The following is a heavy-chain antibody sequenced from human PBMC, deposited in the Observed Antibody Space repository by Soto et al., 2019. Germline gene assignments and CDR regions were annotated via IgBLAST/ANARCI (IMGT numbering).Heavy chain of an antibody. Sequence: QVQLVQSGPEVKKPGSSVKVSCKASGDTFNSYVITWVRQAPGQGLEWLGGIITAFGTTSYAQTFQDRLTITAHEAATTDHMALSSLTSDVTVMYYCTRSQGYNFGGSLDNWGQGALVNVSS. J-gene: IGHJ4*02. CDR3: TRSQGYNFGGSLDN. CDR2: IITAFGTT. CDR1: GDTFNSYV. V-gene: IGHV1-69*01. D-gene: IGHD5-18*01.